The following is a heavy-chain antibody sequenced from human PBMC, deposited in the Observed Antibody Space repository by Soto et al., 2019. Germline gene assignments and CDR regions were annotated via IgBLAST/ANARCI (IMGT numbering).Heavy chain of an antibody. D-gene: IGHD3-22*01. CDR2: IYYSGST. Sequence: PSETLSLTCTVSGGSISSYYWSWIRQPPGKGLEWIGYIYYSGSTNYNPSLKSRVTISVDTSKNQFSLKLSSVTAADTAVYYCARDSVYYDSSGSDNWFDPWGQGTLVTVSS. CDR3: ARDSVYYDSSGSDNWFDP. J-gene: IGHJ5*02. CDR1: GGSISSYY. V-gene: IGHV4-59*01.